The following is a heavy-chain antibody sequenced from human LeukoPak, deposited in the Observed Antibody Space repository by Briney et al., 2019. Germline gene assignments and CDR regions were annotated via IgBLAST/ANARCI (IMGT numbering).Heavy chain of an antibody. J-gene: IGHJ4*02. D-gene: IGHD6-19*01. CDR3: ARLPYSSGWYPYFDY. V-gene: IGHV4-39*01. CDR2: IYYSGNT. CDR1: GGSISSGGYY. Sequence: SSETLSLTCTVSGGSISSGGYYWGWIRQPPGKGLEWIGSIYYSGNTYYNPSLKSRVTISVDTSKNQFSLKLNSVTAADTAVYYCARLPYSSGWYPYFDYWGQGTLVTVSS.